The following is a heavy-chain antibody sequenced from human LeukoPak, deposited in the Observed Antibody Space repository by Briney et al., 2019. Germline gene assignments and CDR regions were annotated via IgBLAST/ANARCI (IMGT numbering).Heavy chain of an antibody. D-gene: IGHD2-2*01. CDR3: AGFCASSTCYNGGTDFAF. CDR1: GDSMSSGTYY. V-gene: IGHV4-61*02. Sequence: SETLSLTCTVSGDSMSSGTYYWSWIRQPAGKRLEYLGRIFSSGNSNYNPSLKSRVTMSMDTSKSQFSLNLSSVTAADSAVYYCAGFCASSTCYNGGTDFAFWGQGALVAVSS. CDR2: IFSSGNS. J-gene: IGHJ4*02.